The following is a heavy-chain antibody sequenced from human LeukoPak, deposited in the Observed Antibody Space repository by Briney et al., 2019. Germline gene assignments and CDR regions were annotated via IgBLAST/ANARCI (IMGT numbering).Heavy chain of an antibody. Sequence: PGGSLRLSCAASGFTFSSYSMNWVRQALGKGLEWVSYIRSSSSTIYYADSVKGRFTISRDNAKNSLYLQMNSLRDEDTAVYYCARDGIQLWTGAFDYWGQGTLVTVSS. J-gene: IGHJ4*02. CDR1: GFTFSSYS. CDR2: IRSSSSTI. D-gene: IGHD5-18*01. CDR3: ARDGIQLWTGAFDY. V-gene: IGHV3-48*02.